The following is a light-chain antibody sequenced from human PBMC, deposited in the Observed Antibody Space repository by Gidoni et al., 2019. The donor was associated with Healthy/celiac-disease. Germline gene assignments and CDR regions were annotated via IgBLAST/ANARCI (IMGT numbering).Light chain of an antibody. J-gene: IGLJ3*02. V-gene: IGLV3-19*01. CDR2: GKN. CDR3: NSRDSSGKQLEV. CDR1: SLRSYY. Sequence: SSELTQDPAVSVALGQTVSITCHVDSLRSYYASWYQQKPGQAPVLVIYGKNNRPSGIPDRFSGSSSGNTSSLTITGAQAEDEADYYCNSRDSSGKQLEVFGGGTKLTVL.